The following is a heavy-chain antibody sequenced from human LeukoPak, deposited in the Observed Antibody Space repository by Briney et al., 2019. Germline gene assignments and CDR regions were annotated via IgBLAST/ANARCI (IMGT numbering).Heavy chain of an antibody. Sequence: SVKVSCKASGYTFTSYDINWVRQAPGQGLEWMGRIIPILGIANYAQKFQGRVTITADKSTSTAYMELSSLRSEDTAVYYCARDPGVVVTAIEFDYWGQGTLVTVSS. D-gene: IGHD2-21*02. CDR1: GYTFTSYD. CDR3: ARDPGVVVTAIEFDY. CDR2: IIPILGIA. V-gene: IGHV1-69*04. J-gene: IGHJ4*02.